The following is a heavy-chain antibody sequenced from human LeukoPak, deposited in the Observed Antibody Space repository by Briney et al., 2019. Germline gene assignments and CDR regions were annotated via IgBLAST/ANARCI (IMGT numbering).Heavy chain of an antibody. D-gene: IGHD3-16*01. CDR3: ARGQPTSDY. CDR1: GGSITSYY. J-gene: IGHJ4*02. Sequence: SETLSLTCTVSGGSITSYYWSWIRQPPGKGLEWIGYIYYSGSTNYNPSLKSRVTISVDTPKNQFSLKLSSVTAADTAVYYCARGQPTSDYWGQGTLVTVSS. V-gene: IGHV4-59*01. CDR2: IYYSGST.